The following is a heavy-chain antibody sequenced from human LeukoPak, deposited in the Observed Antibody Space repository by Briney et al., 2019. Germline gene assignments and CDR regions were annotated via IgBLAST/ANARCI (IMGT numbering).Heavy chain of an antibody. J-gene: IGHJ4*02. Sequence: PGRSLRLSCAASGFTFDDYAMPWVRQAPGKGLEWVSGISWNSGSIGYADSVKGRFTISRDNAKNSLYLQMNSLRAEDTALYYCAKASGSSWYSRFDYWGQGTLVTVSS. D-gene: IGHD6-13*01. CDR1: GFTFDDYA. V-gene: IGHV3-9*01. CDR2: ISWNSGSI. CDR3: AKASGSSWYSRFDY.